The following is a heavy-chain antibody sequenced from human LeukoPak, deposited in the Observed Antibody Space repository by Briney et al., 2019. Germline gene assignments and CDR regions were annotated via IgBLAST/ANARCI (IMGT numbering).Heavy chain of an antibody. Sequence: ASVKVSFKASGYTFTDYYMHWLRQTPGQGLEWMGWINPNSGGTNYAQKFQGRVTITRDTSISTAYMELSRLRSDDTAVYYCARGIAAAGTRDRRPKGGGFDYWGQGTLVTVSS. D-gene: IGHD6-13*01. V-gene: IGHV1-2*02. CDR3: ARGIAAAGTRDRRPKGGGFDY. CDR2: INPNSGGT. CDR1: GYTFTDYY. J-gene: IGHJ4*02.